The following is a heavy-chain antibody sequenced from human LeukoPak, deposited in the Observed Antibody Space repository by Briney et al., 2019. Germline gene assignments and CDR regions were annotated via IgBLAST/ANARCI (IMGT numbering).Heavy chain of an antibody. CDR1: GFTFSSYG. CDR2: ISGSGGST. CDR3: AIRRDGYNYGLDY. V-gene: IGHV3-23*01. D-gene: IGHD5-24*01. J-gene: IGHJ4*02. Sequence: GGSLRLSCAASGFTFSSYGMSWVRQAPGKGLEWVSAISGSGGSTYYADSVKGRFTISRDNSKNTLYLQMNSLRAEDTAVYYCAIRRDGYNYGLDYWGQGTLVTVSS.